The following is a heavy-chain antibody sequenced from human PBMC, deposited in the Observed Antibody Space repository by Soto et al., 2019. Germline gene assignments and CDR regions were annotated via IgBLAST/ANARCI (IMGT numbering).Heavy chain of an antibody. CDR3: ARDMGYCSGGSCRDY. D-gene: IGHD2-15*01. Sequence: ASVKVSCKASGYTFTSYYMHWVRQAPGQGLEWMGIINPSGGSTSYAQKFQGRVTMTRHTSTSTVYMELSSLRSEDTAVYYCARDMGYCSGGSCRDYWGQGTLVTVSS. CDR1: GYTFTSYY. J-gene: IGHJ4*02. V-gene: IGHV1-46*01. CDR2: INPSGGST.